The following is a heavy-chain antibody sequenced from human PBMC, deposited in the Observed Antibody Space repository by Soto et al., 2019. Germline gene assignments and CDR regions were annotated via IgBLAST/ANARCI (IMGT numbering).Heavy chain of an antibody. J-gene: IGHJ6*02. D-gene: IGHD6-13*01. V-gene: IGHV3-23*01. CDR1: GFTFSSYA. CDR2: ISGSGGTT. Sequence: EVQLLESGGGLVQPGGSLRLSCAASGFTFSSYAMSWVRQAPGKGLEWVSAISGSGGTTYYADSVKGRFTISGDNAKNTRYLQMNRLRAGGTGGYYCATDGRARQQLNSDYGMGVWGQGTKVTVSS. CDR3: ATDGRARQQLNSDYGMGV.